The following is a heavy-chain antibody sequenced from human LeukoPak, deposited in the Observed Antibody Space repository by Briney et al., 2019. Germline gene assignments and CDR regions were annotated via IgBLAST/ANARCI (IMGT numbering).Heavy chain of an antibody. Sequence: ASVKVSCKASGYTFTSYGISWVRQAPGQGLEWMGWISAYNGNTNYAQKLQGRVTMTTDTPTSTAYMELRSLRSDDTAVYYCARVAGSIAARPGWFDPWGQGTQVTVSS. CDR1: GYTFTSYG. J-gene: IGHJ5*02. D-gene: IGHD6-6*01. CDR2: ISAYNGNT. CDR3: ARVAGSIAARPGWFDP. V-gene: IGHV1-18*01.